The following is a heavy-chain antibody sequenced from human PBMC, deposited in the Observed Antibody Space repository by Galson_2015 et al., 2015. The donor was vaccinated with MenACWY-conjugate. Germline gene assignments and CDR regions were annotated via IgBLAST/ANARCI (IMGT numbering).Heavy chain of an antibody. CDR2: GDSDT. Sequence: GDSDTRHSPSFQGQVTISVDKSLSTAYLQWSSLKASDTAMYYCARQKAVAGSQYYNGLDVWGQGTTVTVSS. V-gene: IGHV5-51*01. J-gene: IGHJ6*02. CDR3: ARQKAVAGSQYYNGLDV. D-gene: IGHD6-19*01.